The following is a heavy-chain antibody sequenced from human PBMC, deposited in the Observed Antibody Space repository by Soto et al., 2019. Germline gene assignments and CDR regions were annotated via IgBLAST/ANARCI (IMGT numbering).Heavy chain of an antibody. J-gene: IGHJ4*02. CDR2: ISGSGNNT. Sequence: EVQLLESGGGWVQPGGSLRLSCAASGFTFSSYAMRWVRQAPGTGLEWVSAISGSGNNTYYAESVKGRFTISRDNSKNTLYLQVSSLRAEETAVYDCAKCAGSGWFPDYWGKGTLVTVSS. CDR1: GFTFSSYA. CDR3: AKCAGSGWFPDY. V-gene: IGHV3-23*01. D-gene: IGHD6-19*01.